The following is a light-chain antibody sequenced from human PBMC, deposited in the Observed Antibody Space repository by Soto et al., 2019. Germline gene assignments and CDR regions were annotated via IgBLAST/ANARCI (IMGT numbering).Light chain of an antibody. J-gene: IGKJ1*01. Sequence: DLVMTQSPLSLPVTPGEPASISCRSSQSLLHSNGYNYLDWYLQKPGQSPQLLIYLGSNRASGVPDRFSGTGSGTDFTLKISRVAAEDVGVYYCMQALQTPPAFGQGTKVEIK. CDR3: MQALQTPPA. CDR2: LGS. CDR1: QSLLHSNGYNY. V-gene: IGKV2-28*01.